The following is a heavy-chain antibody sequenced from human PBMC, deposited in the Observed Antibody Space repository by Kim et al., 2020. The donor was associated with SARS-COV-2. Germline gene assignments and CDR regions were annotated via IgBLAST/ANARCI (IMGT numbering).Heavy chain of an antibody. CDR1: GGSISSSY. D-gene: IGHD6-25*01. V-gene: IGHV4-59*01. J-gene: IGHJ5*02. CDR2: IYYSGST. CDR3: ANYSSEWFDP. Sequence: SETLSLTCTVSGGSISSSYWSWIRQPPGKGLEWIGYIYYSGSTNYNSSLKSRVTISVDTSKNQFSLKPSSVTAADTAVYYCANYSSEWFDPWGQGTLVTVSS.